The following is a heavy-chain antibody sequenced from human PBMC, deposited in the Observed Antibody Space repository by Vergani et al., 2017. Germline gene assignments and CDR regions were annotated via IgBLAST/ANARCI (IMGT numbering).Heavy chain of an antibody. CDR1: GASFTSYH. J-gene: IGHJ6*03. D-gene: IGHD4-11*01. V-gene: IGHV4-34*01. CDR3: ARVNTETNGHLYYYYYMDV. CDR2: IDHTGRP. Sequence: QVQLQQWGGGLLKPSETLSLTCVVNGASFTSYHWTWIRQSPGEGLEWVSDIDHTGRPDYNPSLKSRLTMSLDKSRNQFSLTLNSVTATDTAIYFCARVNTETNGHLYYYYYMDVWGQGTAVTVS.